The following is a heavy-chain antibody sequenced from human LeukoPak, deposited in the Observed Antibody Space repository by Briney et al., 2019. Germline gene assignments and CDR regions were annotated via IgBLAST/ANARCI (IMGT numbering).Heavy chain of an antibody. Sequence: GASVTVSCKASGYTFTNYGISWVRQAPGQGLEWMGWISGYNGDTDYAQKLQGRVTMTTDTSTSTAYMELRSLRSDDTAVYYCARGGRLYPDYWGQGTLVTVSS. V-gene: IGHV1-18*01. CDR3: ARGGRLYPDY. J-gene: IGHJ4*02. CDR2: ISGYNGDT. CDR1: GYTFTNYG. D-gene: IGHD2-15*01.